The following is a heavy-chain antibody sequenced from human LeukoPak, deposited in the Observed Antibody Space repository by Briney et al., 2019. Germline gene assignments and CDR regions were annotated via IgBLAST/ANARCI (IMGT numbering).Heavy chain of an antibody. Sequence: GGSLRLSCAASGYKFNSYAMVWVRQAPGKGLVWVSRINSDGSSTSYADSVKGRFTISRDNAKNTLYLQMNSLRAEDTAVYYCARGGDTQWLVRRGVGYFDLWGRGTLVTVSS. J-gene: IGHJ2*01. CDR3: ARGGDTQWLVRRGVGYFDL. D-gene: IGHD6-19*01. CDR2: INSDGSST. V-gene: IGHV3-74*01. CDR1: GYKFNSYA.